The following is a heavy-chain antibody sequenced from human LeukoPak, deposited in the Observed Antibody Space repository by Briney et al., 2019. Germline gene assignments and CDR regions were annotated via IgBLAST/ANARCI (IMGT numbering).Heavy chain of an antibody. J-gene: IGHJ6*03. CDR2: MNPNSGNT. CDR3: ARVYSSGWYYHYYYYMDV. CDR1: GYTFTSYD. D-gene: IGHD6-19*01. Sequence: ASVKVSCKASGYTFTSYDINWVRQATGQGLEWMGWMNPNSGNTGYAQKFQGRVTMTRNTSISTAYMELSSLRSEDTAVYHCARVYSSGWYYHYYYYMDVWGKGTTVTVSS. V-gene: IGHV1-8*01.